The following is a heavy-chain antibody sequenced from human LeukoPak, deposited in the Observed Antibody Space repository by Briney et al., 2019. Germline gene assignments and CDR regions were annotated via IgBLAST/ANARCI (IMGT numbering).Heavy chain of an antibody. D-gene: IGHD3-3*01. J-gene: IGHJ4*02. CDR3: ARDNLDYDFWSGYIDY. CDR2: IWYDGSNK. CDR1: GFTFSSYA. V-gene: IGHV3-33*08. Sequence: PGGSLRLSCAASGFTFSSYAMSWVRQAPGKGLEWVAVIWYDGSNKYYADSVKGRFTISRDNSKNTLYLQMNSLRAEDTAVYYCARDNLDYDFWSGYIDYWGQGTLVTVSS.